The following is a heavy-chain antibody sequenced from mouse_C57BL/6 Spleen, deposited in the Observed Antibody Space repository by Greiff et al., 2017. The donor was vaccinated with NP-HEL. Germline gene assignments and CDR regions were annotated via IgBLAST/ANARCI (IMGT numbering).Heavy chain of an antibody. V-gene: IGHV1-26*01. CDR2: INPNNGGT. CDR1: GYTFTDYY. Sequence: VQLQQSGPELVKPGASVKISCNASGYTFTDYYMNWVKQSHGKSLEWIGDINPNNGGTSYNQKFKGKATLTVDKSSSTAYMELRSLTSEDSAVYYCARRAIYYDYGFDYWGQGTTLTVSS. CDR3: ARRAIYYDYGFDY. D-gene: IGHD2-4*01. J-gene: IGHJ2*01.